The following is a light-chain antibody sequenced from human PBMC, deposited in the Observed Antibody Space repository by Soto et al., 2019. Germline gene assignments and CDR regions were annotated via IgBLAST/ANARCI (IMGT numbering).Light chain of an antibody. Sequence: QSALTQPRSVSGSPGQTVTISCTGTSRDVGSYNYVSWYQQYPGKAPKLIIYDVSRRPSGVPDRFSGSKYGSTASLTISGLQAEDEADYYCCSYGGSHSIEVFGTGTKVTVL. V-gene: IGLV2-11*01. CDR3: CSYGGSHSIEV. J-gene: IGLJ1*01. CDR1: SRDVGSYNY. CDR2: DVS.